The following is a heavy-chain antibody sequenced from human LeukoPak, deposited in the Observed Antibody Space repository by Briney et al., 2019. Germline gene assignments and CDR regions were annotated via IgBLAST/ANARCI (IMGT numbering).Heavy chain of an antibody. CDR3: AGGPSSGWFLSRFDY. Sequence: ASVKVSCKASGYTFTGYYMHWVRQAPGQGREWMGWINPNSGGTDYAQRFQGRVTMTRHTSISTTYMELSRLRSDATAVYYCAGGPSSGWFLSRFDYWGQGTLVTVSS. CDR2: INPNSGGT. D-gene: IGHD6-19*01. V-gene: IGHV1-2*02. CDR1: GYTFTGYY. J-gene: IGHJ4*02.